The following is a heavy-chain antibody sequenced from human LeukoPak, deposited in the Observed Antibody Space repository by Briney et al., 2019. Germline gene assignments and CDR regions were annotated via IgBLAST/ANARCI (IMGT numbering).Heavy chain of an antibody. CDR2: ISGSGGST. CDR3: AKDLVTTVYTFGAYAFDI. V-gene: IGHV3-23*01. Sequence: GGSLRLSCAVSGFTFSSYAMSWVRQAPGKGLEWVSAISGSGGSTYYADSVKGRFTISRDNSKNTLYLQMNSLRAEDTAVYYCAKDLVTTVYTFGAYAFDIWGQGTMVTVSS. D-gene: IGHD4-17*01. J-gene: IGHJ3*02. CDR1: GFTFSSYA.